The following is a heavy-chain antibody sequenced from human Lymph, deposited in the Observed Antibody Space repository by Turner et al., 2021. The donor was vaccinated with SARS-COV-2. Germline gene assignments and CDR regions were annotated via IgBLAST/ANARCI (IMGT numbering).Heavy chain of an antibody. CDR2: IYYSGST. V-gene: IGHV4-31*03. CDR3: ARDYGGNSNYFDY. D-gene: IGHD4-17*01. Sequence: QVQLQESGPGLVKPSPTLSLPCTVSGGSISSGGYYRSWIRQHPGKGLGWIGYIYYSGSTYYNPSLKSRVSISVDTSKNQFSLKLSSVTAADTAVYYCARDYGGNSNYFDYWGQGTLVTVSS. CDR1: GGSISSGGYY. J-gene: IGHJ4*02.